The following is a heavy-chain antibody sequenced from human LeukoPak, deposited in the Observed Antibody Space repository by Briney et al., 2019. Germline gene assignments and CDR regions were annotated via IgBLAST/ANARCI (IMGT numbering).Heavy chain of an antibody. V-gene: IGHV3-30*18. D-gene: IGHD3-10*01. CDR1: GFTFRSYA. CDR2: ISYDGSNK. J-gene: IGHJ6*03. CDR3: AEEGMVRGANPLGYYYYMDI. Sequence: GGSLRLSCTASGFTFRSYAMSWVRQAPGKGLEWVAVISYDGSNKYYADSVKGRFTISRGNSKNTLYLQMNSLRAEDTAVYYCAEEGMVRGANPLGYYYYMDIWGKGTTVTVSS.